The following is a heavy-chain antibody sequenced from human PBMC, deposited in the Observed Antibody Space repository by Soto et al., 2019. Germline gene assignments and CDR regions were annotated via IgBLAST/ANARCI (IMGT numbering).Heavy chain of an antibody. D-gene: IGHD6-6*01. CDR3: ARRARPDFYYMDV. Sequence: EVQLAESGGGLAQPGGSLRLSCAASGFTLSGYAMDWVRQAPGKGLEYVSGISSNGVSTYYANFEQGRFTISRDNSKNTVYLQMGSLRPEDMAVYYCARRARPDFYYMDVWGKGTTVTVSS. V-gene: IGHV3-64*01. CDR1: GFTLSGYA. CDR2: ISSNGVST. J-gene: IGHJ6*03.